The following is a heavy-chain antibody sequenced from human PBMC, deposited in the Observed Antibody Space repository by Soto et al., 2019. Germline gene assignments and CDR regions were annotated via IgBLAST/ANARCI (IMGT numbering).Heavy chain of an antibody. Sequence: PSENLSLTCTVSGGSISSYYWSWIRQPPGKGLEWIGYIYYSGSTNYNPSLKSRVTISVDTSKNQFSLKLSSVTAADTAVYYCARHVAHTGDYVHFDYWGQGTLVTVSS. V-gene: IGHV4-59*08. CDR1: GGSISSYY. CDR2: IYYSGST. CDR3: ARHVAHTGDYVHFDY. D-gene: IGHD4-17*01. J-gene: IGHJ4*02.